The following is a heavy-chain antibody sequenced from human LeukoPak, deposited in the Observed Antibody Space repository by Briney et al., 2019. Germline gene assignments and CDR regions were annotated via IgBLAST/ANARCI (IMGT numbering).Heavy chain of an antibody. Sequence: PGGSLRLSCAASGFTVSSNYTSWVRQAPGKGLEWVSVIYSGGSTYYADSVKGRFTISRDNSKNTLYLQMNSLRAEDTAVYYCARDRGSGWGYYYGMDVWGQGTTVTVSS. J-gene: IGHJ6*02. V-gene: IGHV3-66*01. CDR3: ARDRGSGWGYYYGMDV. CDR1: GFTVSSNY. CDR2: IYSGGST. D-gene: IGHD6-19*01.